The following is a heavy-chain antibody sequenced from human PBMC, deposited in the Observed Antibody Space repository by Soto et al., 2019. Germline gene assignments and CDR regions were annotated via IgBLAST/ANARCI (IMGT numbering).Heavy chain of an antibody. Sequence: GGSLRLSWAASGVTFSNAWMNWFRQAPGKGLEWVGRIKSRADGATTDYAAPVNGRFTISREDSKNTLYLQMNSLFSLLNGGHRGLPFFPSRRSSDL. D-gene: IGHD1-1*01. CDR3: LPFFPSRRSSDL. CDR1: GVTFSNAW. V-gene: IGHV3-15*07. CDR2: IKSRADGATT. J-gene: IGHJ2*01.